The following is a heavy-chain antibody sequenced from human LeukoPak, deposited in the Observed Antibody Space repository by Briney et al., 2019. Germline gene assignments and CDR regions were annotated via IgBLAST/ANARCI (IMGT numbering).Heavy chain of an antibody. CDR3: ARMGSSSSSY. CDR1: GFTFSSYG. J-gene: IGHJ4*02. D-gene: IGHD6-6*01. Sequence: PGGSLRLSCAASGFTFSSYGMHWVRQAPGKGLEWVAVISYDGSNKYYADSVKGRFTISRDNAKNSLYLQMNRLRAEDTAVYYCARMGSSSSSYWGQGTLVTVSS. V-gene: IGHV3-30*03. CDR2: ISYDGSNK.